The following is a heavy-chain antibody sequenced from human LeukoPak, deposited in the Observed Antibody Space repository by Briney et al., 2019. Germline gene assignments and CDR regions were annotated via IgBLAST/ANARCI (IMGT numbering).Heavy chain of an antibody. CDR3: ARPLSQWLVRGSLGY. CDR1: GGSFSGYY. V-gene: IGHV4-34*01. J-gene: IGHJ4*02. CDR2: INHSGST. Sequence: SETLSLTCAVYGGSFSGYYWSWIRQPPGKGLEWIGEINHSGSTNYNPSLKSRVTISVDTSKNQFSLKLSSVTAADTAVYYCARPLSQWLVRGSLGYWGQGTLVTVSS. D-gene: IGHD6-19*01.